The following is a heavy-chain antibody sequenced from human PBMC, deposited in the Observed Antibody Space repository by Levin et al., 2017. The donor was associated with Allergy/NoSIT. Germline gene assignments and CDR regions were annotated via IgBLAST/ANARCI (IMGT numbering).Heavy chain of an antibody. CDR1: GGTFSSYA. CDR2: IIPILGIA. D-gene: IGHD4-23*01. Sequence: GASVKVSCKASGGTFSSYAISWVRQAPGQGLEWMGRIIPILGIANYAQKFQGRVTITADKSTSTAYMELSSLRSEDTAVYYCARAGGDYGRRWFDPWGQGTLVTVSS. V-gene: IGHV1-69*04. CDR3: ARAGGDYGRRWFDP. J-gene: IGHJ5*02.